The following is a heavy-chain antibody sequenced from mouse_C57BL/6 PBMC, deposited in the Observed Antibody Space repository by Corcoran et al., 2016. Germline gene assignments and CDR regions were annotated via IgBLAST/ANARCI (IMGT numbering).Heavy chain of an antibody. D-gene: IGHD1-1*01. V-gene: IGHV1-26*01. J-gene: IGHJ3*01. CDR3: ASYYGSSRFAY. CDR1: GYTFTDYY. CDR2: INPNNGGT. Sequence: EVQLQQSGPELVKPGASVKISCKASGYTFTDYYMNWVKQSHGKSLEWIGDINPNNGGTSYNQKFKGKATLTVDKYSSTAYMELRSLTSDDCAVYYCASYYGSSRFAYWGQGTLVTVSA.